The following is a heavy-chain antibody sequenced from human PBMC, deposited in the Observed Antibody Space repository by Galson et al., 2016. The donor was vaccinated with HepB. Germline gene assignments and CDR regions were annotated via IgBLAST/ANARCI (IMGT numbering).Heavy chain of an antibody. V-gene: IGHV1-46*01. J-gene: IGHJ4*02. CDR3: VRANNQDFDS. CDR2: ISPSGDST. CDR1: ENSITNYY. D-gene: IGHD1/OR15-1a*01. Sequence: SCKASENSITNYYMHWVRQAPGQGLEWMAIISPSGDSTTVAQKFQGRLILTRDTSTSTVYMELRSLSSDDTAVYSCVRANNQDFDSWGQGTLLTVSS.